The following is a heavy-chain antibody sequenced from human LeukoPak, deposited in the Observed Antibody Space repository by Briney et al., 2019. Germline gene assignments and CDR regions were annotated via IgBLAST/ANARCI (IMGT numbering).Heavy chain of an antibody. J-gene: IGHJ4*02. D-gene: IGHD6-13*01. V-gene: IGHV3-11*06. Sequence: PGGSLRRSCAASGFTFSDYYMSWIRQAPGKGLEWVSYISRNSYTNYADSVKGRFTISRDNAKNSLYLQMASLRAEDTAVYYCTRMGIAAVGAYYFDYWGQGTLVAVSS. CDR3: TRMGIAAVGAYYFDY. CDR2: ISRNSYT. CDR1: GFTFSDYY.